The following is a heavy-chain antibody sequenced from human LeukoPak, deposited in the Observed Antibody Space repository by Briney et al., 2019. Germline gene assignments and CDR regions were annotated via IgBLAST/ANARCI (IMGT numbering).Heavy chain of an antibody. D-gene: IGHD6-19*01. CDR1: GFTFSSYG. V-gene: IGHV3-30*18. J-gene: IGHJ4*02. Sequence: GGSLRLSCAASGFTFSSYGMHWVRQAPGKGLEWVAVILYDGNNKYYADPVKGRFTISRDNSKNTLYLQMNTLRAEDTAVYYCAKHGGIAVAGSFDYWGQGTLVAVSS. CDR3: AKHGGIAVAGSFDY. CDR2: ILYDGNNK.